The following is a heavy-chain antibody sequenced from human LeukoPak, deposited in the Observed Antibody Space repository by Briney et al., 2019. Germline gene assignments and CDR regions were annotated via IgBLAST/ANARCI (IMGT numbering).Heavy chain of an antibody. CDR2: IYSSGST. V-gene: IGHV4-4*09. Sequence: SETLSLTCTVSGGSISSYYWSWIRQPPGKGLEWIGYIYSSGSTKYNPPLKSRVTISVDRSKNQVSLKLSSVTAADTAVYFCARHHCSSISCYVEWFDPWGQGTLVTVSS. D-gene: IGHD2-2*01. CDR1: GGSISSYY. CDR3: ARHHCSSISCYVEWFDP. J-gene: IGHJ5*02.